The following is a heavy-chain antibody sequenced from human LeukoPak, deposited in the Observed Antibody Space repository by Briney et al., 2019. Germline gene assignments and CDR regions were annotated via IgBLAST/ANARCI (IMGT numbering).Heavy chain of an antibody. Sequence: GGSLRLSCAASGFTFSSYSMNWVRQAPGKGLEWVSSISSSSSYIYYADSVKGRFTISRDNAKNSLYLQMNSLRAEDTAVYYCARQDKQWLAVYHWGQGTLVTVSS. J-gene: IGHJ4*02. V-gene: IGHV3-21*01. D-gene: IGHD6-19*01. CDR3: ARQDKQWLAVYH. CDR1: GFTFSSYS. CDR2: ISSSSSYI.